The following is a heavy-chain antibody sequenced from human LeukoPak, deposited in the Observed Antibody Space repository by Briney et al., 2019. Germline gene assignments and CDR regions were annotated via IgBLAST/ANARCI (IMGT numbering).Heavy chain of an antibody. V-gene: IGHV3-20*01. CDR2: INWNGGST. D-gene: IGHD3-22*01. Sequence: AGGSLRLSCAASGFTFDDYGMSRVRQAPGKGLEWVSGINWNGGSTGYADSVKGRFTISRDNAKNSLYLQMNSLRAEDTALYHCARDYYDSSGYSNNWFDPWGQGTLVTVSS. J-gene: IGHJ5*02. CDR3: ARDYYDSSGYSNNWFDP. CDR1: GFTFDDYG.